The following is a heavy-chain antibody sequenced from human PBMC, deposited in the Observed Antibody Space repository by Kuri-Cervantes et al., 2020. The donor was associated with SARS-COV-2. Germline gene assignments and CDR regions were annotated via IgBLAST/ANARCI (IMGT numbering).Heavy chain of an antibody. V-gene: IGHV1-69*06. CDR1: GGXXXSYA. Sequence: SVKVSXXASGGXXXSYAIXXXRQXXGQGLEWMGXXIPXXGTAXXXQXFQGRVTXXXDKSTSTAYMXXXSLRSEDTAVYYCAXVXTIXGVAPYRGGXYYGMDVWGQGTTVTVSS. CDR3: AXVXTIXGVAPYRGGXYYGMDV. D-gene: IGHD3-3*01. CDR2: XIPXXGTA. J-gene: IGHJ6*02.